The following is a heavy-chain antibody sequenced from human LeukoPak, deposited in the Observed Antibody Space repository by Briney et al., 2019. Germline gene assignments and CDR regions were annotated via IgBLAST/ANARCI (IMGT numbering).Heavy chain of an antibody. CDR1: GYTLIKFS. V-gene: IGHV1-2*02. CDR2: INPNSGGT. J-gene: IGHJ6*03. CDR3: ARDPTYYYYYMDV. Sequence: ASVKVSCKAFGYTLIKFSMNWVRQAPGQGLEWMGWINPNSGGTNYAQKFQGRVTMTRDTSISTAYMELSRLRSDDTAVYYCARDPTYYYYYMDVWGKGTTVTISS.